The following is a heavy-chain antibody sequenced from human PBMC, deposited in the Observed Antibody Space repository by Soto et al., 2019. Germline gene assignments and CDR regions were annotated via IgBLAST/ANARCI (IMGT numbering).Heavy chain of an antibody. CDR1: GGSISSYY. CDR3: AGGIPYGWSGPKIDY. V-gene: IGHV4-59*01. Sequence: SETLSLTCTVSGGSISSYYWSWIRQPPGKGLEWIGYIYYSGSTNYNPSLKSRVTISVDTSKNQFSLKLSSVTAADTAVYYCAGGIPYGWSGPKIDYWGQGTLVTVSS. CDR2: IYYSGST. J-gene: IGHJ4*02. D-gene: IGHD3-3*01.